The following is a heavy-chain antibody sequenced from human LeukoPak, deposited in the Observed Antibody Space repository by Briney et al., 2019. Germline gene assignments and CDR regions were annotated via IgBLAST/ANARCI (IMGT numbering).Heavy chain of an antibody. CDR1: GFTFRSYG. D-gene: IGHD6-6*01. J-gene: IGHJ4*02. V-gene: IGHV3-30*18. CDR3: AKDHLGQLVPDC. Sequence: GGSLRLSCAASGFTFRSYGMHWVGQDPDKGLEGVAIISSDGNDKYYADSVKGRFTISRDNSKNTLYLQMNSLRAEDTAVYYCAKDHLGQLVPDCWGQGTLVTVSS. CDR2: ISSDGNDK.